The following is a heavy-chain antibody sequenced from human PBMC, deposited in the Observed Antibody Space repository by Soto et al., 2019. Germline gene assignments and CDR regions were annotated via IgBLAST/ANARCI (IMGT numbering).Heavy chain of an antibody. CDR2: ISYDGSNK. V-gene: IGHV3-30*18. CDR1: GFTFSSYC. CDR3: AKDLGYSSSSADY. D-gene: IGHD6-6*01. J-gene: IGHJ4*02. Sequence: GGSLRLSCAASGFTFSSYCIHWVRQAPGKGLEWVAVISYDGSNKYYADSVKGRFTISRDNSKNTLYLQMNSPRAEDTAVYYCAKDLGYSSSSADYFGQGTLVAFCS.